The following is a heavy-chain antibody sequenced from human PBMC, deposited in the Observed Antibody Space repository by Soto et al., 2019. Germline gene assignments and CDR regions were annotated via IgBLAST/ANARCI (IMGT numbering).Heavy chain of an antibody. Sequence: QVQLVQSGAEEKKPGASVKVSCKASGYTFTSYAMHWVRQAPGQRLEWMGRINAGNGNTKYSQKFQGRVTITRDTSASTAYMELSSLRSDDTAVYYCARGITLPTPLDYWGQGTLVTVSS. CDR2: INAGNGNT. J-gene: IGHJ4*02. CDR3: ARGITLPTPLDY. CDR1: GYTFTSYA. D-gene: IGHD1-20*01. V-gene: IGHV1-3*05.